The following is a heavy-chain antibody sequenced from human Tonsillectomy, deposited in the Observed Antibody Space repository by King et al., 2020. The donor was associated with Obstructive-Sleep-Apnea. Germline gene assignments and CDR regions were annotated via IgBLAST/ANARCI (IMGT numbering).Heavy chain of an antibody. D-gene: IGHD3-22*01. Sequence: VQLVESGAEVKKPGASVKVSCKASGYTFTSYGISWVRQAPGQGLEWVGWISVYNGNTKFAQKLQGRVNMTTDTSTRTAYMELRSLRSDDTAVDYCAREEFKLEPNAKYYYGSSGYHNAYWGQGTLVTVSS. CDR2: ISVYNGNT. CDR1: GYTFTSYG. CDR3: AREEFKLEPNAKYYYGSSGYHNAY. V-gene: IGHV1-18*04. J-gene: IGHJ4*02.